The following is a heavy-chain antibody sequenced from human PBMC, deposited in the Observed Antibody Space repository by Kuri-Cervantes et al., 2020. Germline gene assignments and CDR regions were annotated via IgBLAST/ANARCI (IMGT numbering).Heavy chain of an antibody. CDR2: IIPIFGTA. CDR1: GGTFSSYA. CDR3: ARAMRFGEYRFDY. Sequence: SVKVSCKASGGTFSSYAIGWVRQAPGQGLEWMGGIIPIFGTANYAQKFQGRVTITTDESTSTAYMELSSLRSEDTAVYYCARAMRFGEYRFDYWGQGTLVTVSS. V-gene: IGHV1-69*05. D-gene: IGHD3-10*01. J-gene: IGHJ4*02.